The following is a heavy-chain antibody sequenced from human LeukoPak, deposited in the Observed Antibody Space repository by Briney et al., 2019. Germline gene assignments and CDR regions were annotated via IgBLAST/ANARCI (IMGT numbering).Heavy chain of an antibody. CDR1: GCTFTSYG. J-gene: IGHJ3*02. CDR3: ARDIVVVPAALGYAFDI. V-gene: IGHV1-18*01. Sequence: ASVKVSCKASGCTFTSYGISWVRQAPGQGLEWMGWISAYNGNTNYAQKLQGRVTMTTDTSTSTAYMELRSLRSDDTAVYYCARDIVVVPAALGYAFDIWGQGTMVTVSS. CDR2: ISAYNGNT. D-gene: IGHD2-2*01.